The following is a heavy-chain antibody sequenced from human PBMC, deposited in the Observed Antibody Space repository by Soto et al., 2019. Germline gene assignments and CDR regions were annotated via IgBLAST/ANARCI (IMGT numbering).Heavy chain of an antibody. J-gene: IGHJ6*02. CDR2: IYYRGNT. D-gene: IGHD7-27*01. V-gene: IGHV4-59*08. CDR3: ARHSKKTGDFDYYYGMDV. Sequence: QVQVKESGPGLVKPSETLSLTCSVFGGSMSPYYWSWIRQSPGKGLEWIANIYYRGNTNYNPSLESRVTISIDTSKNRFSLKLNSLTAADTAVYYCARHSKKTGDFDYYYGMDVWGQGTTVTVSS. CDR1: GGSMSPYY.